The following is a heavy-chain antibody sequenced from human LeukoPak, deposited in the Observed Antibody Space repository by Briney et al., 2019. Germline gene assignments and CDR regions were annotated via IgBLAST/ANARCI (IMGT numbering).Heavy chain of an antibody. CDR3: TKDHTGTTFDY. Sequence: GGSLRLSCTASGFTFGDYVMSWVRQAPGKGLEWVGFIRSKAYGGTTKNAASVKGRFTISRDDSKNTLYLQMNSLKTEDTAVYYCTKDHTGTTFDYWGQGTLVTVSS. V-gene: IGHV3-49*04. J-gene: IGHJ4*02. D-gene: IGHD1-7*01. CDR1: GFTFGDYV. CDR2: IRSKAYGGTT.